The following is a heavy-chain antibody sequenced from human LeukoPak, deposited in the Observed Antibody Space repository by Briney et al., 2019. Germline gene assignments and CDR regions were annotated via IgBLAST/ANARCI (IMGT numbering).Heavy chain of an antibody. CDR1: GFTFSSYS. CDR3: AKSGGYYDSSGYYPH. D-gene: IGHD3-22*01. J-gene: IGHJ4*02. Sequence: SGGSLRLSCAASGFTFSSYSMNWVRQAPGKGLEWVSAISGSGGSTYYADSVKGRFTISRDNSKNTLYLQMNSLRAEDTAVYYCAKSGGYYDSSGYYPHWGQGTLVTVSS. V-gene: IGHV3-23*01. CDR2: ISGSGGST.